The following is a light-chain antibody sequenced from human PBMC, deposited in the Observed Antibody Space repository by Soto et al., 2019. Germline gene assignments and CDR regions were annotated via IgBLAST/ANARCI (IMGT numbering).Light chain of an antibody. J-gene: IGKJ5*01. Sequence: DIQMTQSPSSLSASVGDRVTITCQASQDVSNYLNWYQQKLGKAPKLLIYDASNLEAGVPSRFSGSGSGTYFSFTISSLQPEDIATYYCQQYRNLITFGQGTRLEIK. CDR1: QDVSNY. CDR3: QQYRNLIT. CDR2: DAS. V-gene: IGKV1-33*01.